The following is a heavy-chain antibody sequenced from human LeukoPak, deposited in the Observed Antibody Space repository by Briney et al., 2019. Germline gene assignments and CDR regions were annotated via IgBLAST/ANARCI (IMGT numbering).Heavy chain of an antibody. D-gene: IGHD6-19*01. J-gene: IGHJ4*02. CDR3: ARDSGWLVDC. CDR2: TYHRSKWFN. CDR1: GDSVSSNSAA. V-gene: IGHV6-1*01. Sequence: SQTLLLTCAISGDSVSSNSAAWNRIRQSPSRGLEWLGRTYHRSKWFNDYAVSVKSRITINPDTSKNQFSLQLNSVTPEDTAVYCCARDSGWLVDCWGQGTLVTVSS.